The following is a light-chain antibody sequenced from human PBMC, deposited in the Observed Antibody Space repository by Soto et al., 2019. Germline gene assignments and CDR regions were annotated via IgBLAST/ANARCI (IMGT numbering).Light chain of an antibody. CDR1: QSVRSH. V-gene: IGKV3-15*01. J-gene: IGKJ4*01. Sequence: LAVSPKKRATLSYRASQSVRSHLAWYQQKPGQAPMLLIFGESTRATGIPDRFTGSGSGTEFTLTICSLQSEDLAIYYCPQYTNWLLPFAGGTKVDI. CDR2: GES. CDR3: PQYTNWLLP.